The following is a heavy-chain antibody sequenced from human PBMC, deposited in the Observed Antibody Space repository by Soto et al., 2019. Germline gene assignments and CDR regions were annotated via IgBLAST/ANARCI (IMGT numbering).Heavy chain of an antibody. CDR3: ARESEDLTSNFDY. Sequence: GGSLRLSCAASGLTFTRYSMNWVRQAPGKGLEWVSSISSTTNYIYYADSMKGRFTVSRDNAKNSVYLEMNSLSAEDTALYYCARESEDLTSNFDYWGQGTLVTVS. CDR1: GLTFTRYS. V-gene: IGHV3-21*01. J-gene: IGHJ4*02. CDR2: ISSTTNYI.